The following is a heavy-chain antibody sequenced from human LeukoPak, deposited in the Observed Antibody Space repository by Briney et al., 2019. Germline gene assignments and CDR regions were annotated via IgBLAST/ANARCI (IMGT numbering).Heavy chain of an antibody. CDR3: AKDRFSAQWLADY. CDR2: IYSSGST. D-gene: IGHD6-19*01. J-gene: IGHJ4*02. CDR1: GRSNSTLL. Sequence: SDPLSLTCSLSGRSNSTLLWRGSAPRAGERLEGSGRIYSSGSTNYNPSLQSRVTMSVDTSKNQFSLNLSSVTAADTAVYYCAKDRFSAQWLADYWGQGTLVTVSS. V-gene: IGHV4-4*07.